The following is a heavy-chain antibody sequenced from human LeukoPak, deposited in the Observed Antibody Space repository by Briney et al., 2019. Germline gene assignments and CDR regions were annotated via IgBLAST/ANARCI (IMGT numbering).Heavy chain of an antibody. J-gene: IGHJ4*02. Sequence: SETLSLTCAVYGGSFSGYYWSWIRQPPGKGLEWIGEINHSGSTNYNPSLKSRVTISVDTSKNQFSLKLSSVTAADTAVYYCARGLGSLGHYYFDYWGQGTLVAVSS. CDR2: INHSGST. CDR3: ARGLGSLGHYYFDY. D-gene: IGHD3-16*01. CDR1: GGSFSGYY. V-gene: IGHV4-34*01.